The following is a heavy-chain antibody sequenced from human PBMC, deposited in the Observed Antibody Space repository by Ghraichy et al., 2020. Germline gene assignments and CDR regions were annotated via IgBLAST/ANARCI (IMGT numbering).Heavy chain of an antibody. CDR3: ARCYDSSCYYSGGV. V-gene: IGHV3-21*01. D-gene: IGHD3-22*01. CDR1: GFTFSSYS. Sequence: GGSLRLSCAASGFTFSSYSMNWVRQAPGKGLEWVSSISSSSSHIYYADSVKGRFTISRDNAKNSLYLQMNSLRAEDTAVYYCARCYDSSCYYSGGVWGQGTLVTVSS. J-gene: IGHJ4*02. CDR2: ISSSSSHI.